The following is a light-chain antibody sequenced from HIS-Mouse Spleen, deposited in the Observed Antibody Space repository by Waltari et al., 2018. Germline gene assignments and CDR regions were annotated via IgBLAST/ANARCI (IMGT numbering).Light chain of an antibody. V-gene: IGLV2-11*01. CDR3: CSYAGSYTFPYV. CDR2: DVS. CDR1: SSDGGGYNY. Sequence: QSALTQPRSVSGSPGQSVTISCTGTSSDGGGYNYVSWDQQHPGKAPKLMIYDVSKRPSGVPDRFSGSKSGNTASLTISGLQAEDEADYYCCSYAGSYTFPYVFGTGTKVTVL. J-gene: IGLJ1*01.